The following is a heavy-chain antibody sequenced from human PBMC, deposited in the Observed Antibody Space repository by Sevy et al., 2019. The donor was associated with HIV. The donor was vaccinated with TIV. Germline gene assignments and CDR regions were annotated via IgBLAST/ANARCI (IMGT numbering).Heavy chain of an antibody. V-gene: IGHV4-61*02. CDR1: GVSISSSDSYY. CDR2: IYTSGST. CDR3: VRDRSYYYASGKGV. D-gene: IGHD3-10*01. Sequence: SETLSLTCAVSGVSISSSDSYYWSWIRQPAGKGLEWIGCIYTSGSTNYNPSLKSRVTISGDTSKNQLSLRLTSVTAADTAVYYCVRDRSYYYASGKGVWGQGTTVTVSS. J-gene: IGHJ6*02.